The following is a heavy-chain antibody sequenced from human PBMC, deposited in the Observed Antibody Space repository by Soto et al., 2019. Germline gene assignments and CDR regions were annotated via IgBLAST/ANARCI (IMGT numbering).Heavy chain of an antibody. Sequence: PGGSLRLSCAASGFKFSNYAMSWVRQAPGQGLEWVSAISGSGDSKHYSDSLKGRFTISRDNSKNTLFLQMNSLRAEDTAVYYCVRETESEPLIYYGMDVWGQGTTVTVSS. D-gene: IGHD1-26*01. V-gene: IGHV3-23*01. CDR3: VRETESEPLIYYGMDV. J-gene: IGHJ6*02. CDR1: GFKFSNYA. CDR2: ISGSGDSK.